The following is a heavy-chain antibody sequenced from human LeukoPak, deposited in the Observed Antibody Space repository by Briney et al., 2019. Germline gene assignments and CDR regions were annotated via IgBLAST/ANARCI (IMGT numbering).Heavy chain of an antibody. CDR1: GYRFTNYW. CDR3: ARHGLYCSSTSCYLFDY. Sequence: GESLKISCKGSGYRFTNYWIAWVRPMPGKGLEWVGIIYPGDSDTRYRPSFQGQVTISADKSISTAYLQWSSLKASDTAMYYCARHGLYCSSTSCYLFDYWGQGTLVTVSS. J-gene: IGHJ4*02. D-gene: IGHD2-2*01. V-gene: IGHV5-51*01. CDR2: IYPGDSDT.